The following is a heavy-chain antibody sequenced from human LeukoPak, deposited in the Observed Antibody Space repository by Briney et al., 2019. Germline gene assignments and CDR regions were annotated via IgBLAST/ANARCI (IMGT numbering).Heavy chain of an antibody. CDR3: ARRDSTGWYGSDY. D-gene: IGHD6-19*01. V-gene: IGHV4-59*01. CDR2: IYYSGST. CDR1: GGSISSYY. J-gene: IGHJ4*02. Sequence: PSETLSLTCTVSGGSISSYYWSWIWQPPGKGLEWIGYIYYSGSTNYNPSLKSRLTISVDTSKNQFSLKLSSVTAADTAVYYCARRDSTGWYGSDYWGQGTLVTVSS.